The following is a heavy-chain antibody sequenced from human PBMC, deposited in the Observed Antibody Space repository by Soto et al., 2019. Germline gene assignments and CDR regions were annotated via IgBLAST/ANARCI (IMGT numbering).Heavy chain of an antibody. Sequence: PSSTMSLTCVAYVGSFSGYYWTWLRQPPGTGQEWIGEINHSGSTNYNPSLKSRVTISVDTSKNQFSLKLNSVTAADTAVYHCARGGGSPYHTHEFDFWGQGTLVT. CDR1: VGSFSGYY. D-gene: IGHD2-15*01. CDR3: ARGGGSPYHTHEFDF. CDR2: INHSGST. J-gene: IGHJ4*02. V-gene: IGHV4-34*01.